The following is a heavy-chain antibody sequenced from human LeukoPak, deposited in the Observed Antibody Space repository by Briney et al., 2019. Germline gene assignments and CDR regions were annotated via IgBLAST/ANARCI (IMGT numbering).Heavy chain of an antibody. J-gene: IGHJ4*02. CDR3: ARGFVAARSLFDY. Sequence: GGSLRLSCAASGFTFSSYSMNWVRQAPGKGLEWVPSISSSSYIYYADSVKGRFTISRDNAKNSLYLQMNSLRAEDTAVYYCARGFVAARSLFDYWGQGTLVTVSS. V-gene: IGHV3-21*01. D-gene: IGHD2-15*01. CDR2: ISSSSYI. CDR1: GFTFSSYS.